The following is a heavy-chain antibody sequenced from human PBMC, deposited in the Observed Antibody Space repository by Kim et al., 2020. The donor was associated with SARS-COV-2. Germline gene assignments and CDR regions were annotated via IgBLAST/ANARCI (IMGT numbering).Heavy chain of an antibody. V-gene: IGHV3-74*01. J-gene: IGHJ4*02. Sequence: GGSLRLSCAASGFTFSNYWMHWVRQVPGKGLVWVSRIYSDGTTKIYADSVKGRFTISRDNAKNTLYLEMNSLTAEDTAVYYCAKGGNTISRRPFDCWGQG. CDR3: AKGGNTISRRPFDC. CDR1: GFTFSNYW. CDR2: IYSDGTTK. D-gene: IGHD2-2*01.